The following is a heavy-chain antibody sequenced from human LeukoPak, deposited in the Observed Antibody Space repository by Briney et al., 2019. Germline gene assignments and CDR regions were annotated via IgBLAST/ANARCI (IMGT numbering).Heavy chain of an antibody. D-gene: IGHD6-13*01. V-gene: IGHV3-13*01. CDR3: VRVWSKMGSSSRPPYYYDMDV. J-gene: IGHJ6*02. CDR2: IGAAGDT. CDR1: GFTFSSYD. Sequence: PVGSLRLSCAASGFTFSSYDTHWVRQTTGKGLEWVSAIGAAGDTYYLGSVKGRFTISRDNAKNSLYLQMNSLRAGDTAVYYCVRVWSKMGSSSRPPYYYDMDVWGQGTTVTVSS.